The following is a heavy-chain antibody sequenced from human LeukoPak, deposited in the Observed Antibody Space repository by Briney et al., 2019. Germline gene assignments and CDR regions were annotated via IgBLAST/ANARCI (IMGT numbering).Heavy chain of an antibody. J-gene: IGHJ4*02. D-gene: IGHD3-9*01. CDR1: GFIFSNYA. V-gene: IGHV3-48*01. CDR3: AREPEDILTGYDSTG. CDR2: IGPSGTAI. Sequence: GGSLRLSCAASGFIFSNYAMNWVRQAPGRGLEWVSYIGPSGTAIYYADSVKGRFTISRDNAKNSLYLQMNSLRAEDTAVYYCAREPEDILTGYDSTGWGQGTLVTVSS.